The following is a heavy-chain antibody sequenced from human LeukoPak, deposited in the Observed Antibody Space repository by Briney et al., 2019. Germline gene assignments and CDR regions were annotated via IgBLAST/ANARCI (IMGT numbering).Heavy chain of an antibody. J-gene: IGHJ2*01. Sequence: SETLSLTCAVYGGSFSGYYWSWIRQPPGKGLEWIGEINHSGSTNYNPSLKSRVTISVDTSKNQFSLKLSSVTDAGTAVYDCARGWARYWYFDLWGRGTMVTVSS. CDR2: INHSGST. CDR1: GGSFSGYY. D-gene: IGHD3-16*01. CDR3: ARGWARYWYFDL. V-gene: IGHV4-34*01.